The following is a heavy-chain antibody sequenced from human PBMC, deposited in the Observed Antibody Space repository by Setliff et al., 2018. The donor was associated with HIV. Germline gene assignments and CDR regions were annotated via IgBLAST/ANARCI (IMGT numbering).Heavy chain of an antibody. Sequence: SETLSLTCTVSGDSVTSETYCWGWIRQPPEEGLEWIGSSCYSRVTYYNSSLKSRATLSVDTPRNQLSLKLSSVTAADTAVYYCVRSGYYWNTSPSFWGHGTLVTVSS. CDR1: GDSVTSETYC. V-gene: IGHV4-39*01. CDR3: VRSGYYWNTSPSF. J-gene: IGHJ4*01. D-gene: IGHD1-1*01. CDR2: SCYSRVT.